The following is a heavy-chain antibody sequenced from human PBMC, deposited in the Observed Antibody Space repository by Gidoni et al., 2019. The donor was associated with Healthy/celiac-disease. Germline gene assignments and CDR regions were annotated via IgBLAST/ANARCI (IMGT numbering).Heavy chain of an antibody. CDR2: IKSKTDGGTT. D-gene: IGHD3-10*01. CDR1: GFTFSNAW. J-gene: IGHJ3*02. CDR3: TTGFSTMAAGTELAFDI. V-gene: IGHV3-15*01. Sequence: GGLVKPGGSLRLSCAASGFTFSNAWMSWVRQAPGKGLEWVGRIKSKTDGGTTDYAAPVKGRFTISRDDSKNTLYLQMNSLKTEDTAVYYCTTGFSTMAAGTELAFDIWGQGTMVTVSS.